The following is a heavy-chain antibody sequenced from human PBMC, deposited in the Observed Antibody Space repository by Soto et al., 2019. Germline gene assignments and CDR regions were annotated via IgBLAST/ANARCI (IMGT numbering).Heavy chain of an antibody. CDR1: GFTFGDYA. J-gene: IGHJ6*02. Sequence: GGSLRLSCTASGFTFGDYAMSWFRQAPGKGLEWVGFIRSKAYGGTTEYAASVKGRFTISRDDSKSIAYLQMNSLKTEDTAVYYCTRDIYRYSGXDYSPIKYYYYYYGMDVWGQGTTVTVSS. D-gene: IGHD5-12*01. CDR2: IRSKAYGGTT. V-gene: IGHV3-49*03. CDR3: TRDIYRYSGXDYSPIKYYYYYYGMDV.